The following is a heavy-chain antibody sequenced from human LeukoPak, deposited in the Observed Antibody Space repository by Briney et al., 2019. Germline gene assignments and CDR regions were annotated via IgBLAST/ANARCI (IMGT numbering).Heavy chain of an antibody. J-gene: IGHJ4*02. D-gene: IGHD2-2*02. CDR3: ATDGGYCSSTSCYRGDYFDY. CDR2: IKQDGSEK. Sequence: PGRSLRLSCAASGFPFSTYSMHWVRQAPGKGLEWVANIKQDGSEKYYVDSVKGRFTISRDNAKNSLYLQMNSLRAEDTAVYYCATDGGYCSSTSCYRGDYFDYWGQGTLVTVSS. V-gene: IGHV3-7*01. CDR1: GFPFSTYS.